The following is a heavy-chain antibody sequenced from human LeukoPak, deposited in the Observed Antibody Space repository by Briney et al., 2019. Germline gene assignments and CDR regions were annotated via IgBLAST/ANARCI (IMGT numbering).Heavy chain of an antibody. Sequence: PGGSLRLSCAASGFTFSSYWMSWVRQAPGKGLEWVANIKQDGSEKQYVDSLKGRVTISRDNAKNSLYLEMNSLRAEDTAVYYCARASRGWFHDWGQGTLVTVSS. J-gene: IGHJ4*02. V-gene: IGHV3-7*01. CDR1: GFTFSSYW. CDR2: IKQDGSEK. D-gene: IGHD6-19*01. CDR3: ARASRGWFHD.